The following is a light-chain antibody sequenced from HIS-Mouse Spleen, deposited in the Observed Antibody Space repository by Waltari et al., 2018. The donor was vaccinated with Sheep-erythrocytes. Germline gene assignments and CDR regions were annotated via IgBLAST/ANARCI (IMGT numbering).Light chain of an antibody. J-gene: IGLJ2*01. CDR3: CSYAGSSTLV. V-gene: IGLV2-23*01. CDR1: SSDVGMYNL. Sequence: QSALTQPASVSGSPGQSITISCTGTSSDVGMYNLVSWYQHHPGKAPKLMIYEGSKRPSGVSNRFSGSKSGNTASLTISGLQAEDEADYYCCSYAGSSTLVFGGGTKLTVL. CDR2: EGS.